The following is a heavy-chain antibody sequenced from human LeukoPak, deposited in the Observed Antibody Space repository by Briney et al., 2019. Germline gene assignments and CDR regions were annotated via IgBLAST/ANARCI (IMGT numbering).Heavy chain of an antibody. J-gene: IGHJ4*02. CDR2: IYYSGST. CDR1: GGSISGYY. D-gene: IGHD4-11*01. CDR3: ARLRGNYFPDY. V-gene: IGHV4-59*01. Sequence: SENLSLTCTVSGGSISGYYWSWIRQPPGKGLEWIGYIYYSGSTNYNPSLKSRITISVDTSKNQFSLRLSSVTAADTAVYYCARLRGNYFPDYWGQGTLVTVSS.